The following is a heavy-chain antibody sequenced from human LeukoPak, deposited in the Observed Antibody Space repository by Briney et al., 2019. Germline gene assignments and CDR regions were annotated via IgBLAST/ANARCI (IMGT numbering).Heavy chain of an antibody. V-gene: IGHV3-64D*06. CDR1: GFTFTKYA. D-gene: IGHD6-19*01. CDR2: ISSNGGST. J-gene: IGHJ4*02. CDR3: VKGGSSGWYYFDY. Sequence: GGSLRLSCSASGFTFTKYAMLWVRQAPGKGLEYVSGISSNGGSTYYADSVEGRFTVSRDSSKNTLYLQRSSLRAEDTAVYYCVKGGSSGWYYFDYWGQGTLVTVSS.